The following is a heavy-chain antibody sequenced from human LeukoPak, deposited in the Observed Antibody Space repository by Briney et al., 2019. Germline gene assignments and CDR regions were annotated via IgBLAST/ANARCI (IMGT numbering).Heavy chain of an antibody. CDR1: GGSFSGYA. CDR2: IIPLFGTP. CDR3: ARGREQLVPKSFDY. D-gene: IGHD6-6*01. J-gene: IGHJ4*02. Sequence: SVKVSCKASGGSFSGYAISWVRQAPGQGLEWMGRIIPLFGTPDYAQKFQGRVTITTDESTCTAYMELSSLRFEDSAVYYCARGREQLVPKSFDYWGQGTLVNVSS. V-gene: IGHV1-69*05.